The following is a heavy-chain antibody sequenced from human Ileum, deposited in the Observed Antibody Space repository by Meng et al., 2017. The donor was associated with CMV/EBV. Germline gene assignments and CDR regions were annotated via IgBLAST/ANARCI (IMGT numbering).Heavy chain of an antibody. Sequence: GESMKISWEAAGFIFDDYGMYWVRQAPGKGLEWVSGINWNGDTTTYADSVKGRFTISRDNVKNSLYLQMNSLRAEDTALYHCARAVDSYLSRGFDIWGQGTMVTVSS. CDR1: GFIFDDYG. CDR3: ARAVDSYLSRGFDI. CDR2: INWNGDTT. D-gene: IGHD3-10*01. V-gene: IGHV3-20*01. J-gene: IGHJ3*02.